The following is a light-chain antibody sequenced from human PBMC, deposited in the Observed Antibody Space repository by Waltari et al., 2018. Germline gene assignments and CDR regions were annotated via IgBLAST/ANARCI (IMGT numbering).Light chain of an antibody. CDR1: QSLLHSNGYNY. V-gene: IGKV2-28*01. J-gene: IGKJ2*01. CDR3: MQILQPART. CDR2: SAS. Sequence: DILLTQSPLSLPVTPGERASLSCRSSQSLLHSNGYNYLDWYLQKPGQSPQFLIYSASNRASGVPDRFSGSGSGTDFTLNISRVEAEDVGVYYCMQILQPARTFGQGTRLEIK.